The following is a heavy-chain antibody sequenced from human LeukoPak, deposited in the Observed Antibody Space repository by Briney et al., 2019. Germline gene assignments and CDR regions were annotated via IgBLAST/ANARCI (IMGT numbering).Heavy chain of an antibody. CDR2: TNGDDSNT. CDR1: GFTFSNYG. D-gene: IGHD3-10*01. Sequence: GGSLRPSCAAPGFTFSNYGMSWVRQAPRERLDWVASTNGDDSNTYYPHSVKGRFTSSRDNFKVTLYLQMSSRKAEDTAVYYCAKRRVQRGGAYFDYWGQGTLVTVSS. CDR3: AKRRVQRGGAYFDY. V-gene: IGHV3-23*01. J-gene: IGHJ4*02.